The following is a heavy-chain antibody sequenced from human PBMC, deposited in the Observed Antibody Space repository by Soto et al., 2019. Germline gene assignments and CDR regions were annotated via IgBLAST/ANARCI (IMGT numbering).Heavy chain of an antibody. D-gene: IGHD2-8*01. CDR1: GGSFSAYS. Sequence: PSETLSLTCAVYGGSFSAYSWTWIRQPPGKGLEWIGEINHSGSTNYNPSLKSRVTLSVDTSKNHLSLTLTAVTAADTAVYYCARCLHCSNGGRFDPWGQGALVTVSS. V-gene: IGHV4-34*01. CDR2: INHSGST. CDR3: ARCLHCSNGGRFDP. J-gene: IGHJ5*02.